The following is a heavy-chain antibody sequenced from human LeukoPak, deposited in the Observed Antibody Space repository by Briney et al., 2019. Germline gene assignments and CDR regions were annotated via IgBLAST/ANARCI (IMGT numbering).Heavy chain of an antibody. CDR2: VYYSGST. V-gene: IGHV4-39*02. CDR1: GGSISNGNYY. CDR3: ARDKDKNWFDP. Sequence: PSETLSLTCTVSGGSISNGNYYWIWIRQPPGKGLEWIGSVYYSGSTYYNPSLKSRVTISVDTSKNQFSLKLSSVTAADTAVYYCARDKDKNWFDPWGQGTLVTVSS. J-gene: IGHJ5*02.